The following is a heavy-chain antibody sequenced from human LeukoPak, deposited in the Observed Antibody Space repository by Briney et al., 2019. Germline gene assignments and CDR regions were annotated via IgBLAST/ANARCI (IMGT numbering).Heavy chain of an antibody. CDR2: ISTYSDYT. Sequence: GSVTVSCKASGYTFISYGITWVRQAPGQGLEWMGWISTYSDYTNYAQMFQGRVTMATDTSTNTAYMELRSLRSDDTAVYYCARGLLLEAFSDYWGQGTLVTVFS. D-gene: IGHD3-22*01. J-gene: IGHJ4*02. CDR1: GYTFISYG. V-gene: IGHV1-18*01. CDR3: ARGLLLEAFSDY.